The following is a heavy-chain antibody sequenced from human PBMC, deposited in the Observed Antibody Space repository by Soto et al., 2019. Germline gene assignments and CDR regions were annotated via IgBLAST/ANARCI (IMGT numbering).Heavy chain of an antibody. CDR2: INPNSGGT. CDR1: GYTLAGYY. Sequence: XSVKVSCQASGYTLAGYYMHSVRQAPGQGLQWMGRINPNSGGTNDAQKIQGRVTMTRDTSISTAYTELSRLRPDDRAVYYCARGGGSGWYKVYFFDYWGRGTLVTASS. CDR3: ARGGGSGWYKVYFFDY. V-gene: IGHV1-2*02. J-gene: IGHJ4*02. D-gene: IGHD6-19*01.